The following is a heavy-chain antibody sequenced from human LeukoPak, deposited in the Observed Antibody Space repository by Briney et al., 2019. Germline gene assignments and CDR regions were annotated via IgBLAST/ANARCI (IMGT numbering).Heavy chain of an antibody. J-gene: IGHJ3*02. CDR2: IIPIFGTA. Sequence: SVKVSCKASGGTFSSYAISWVRQAPGQGLEWMGGIIPIFGTANYAQKFQGRVTITTDESTSTAYMELSSLRSEDTAVYYCARTWGATGSGAFDIWGQGTMVTVPS. V-gene: IGHV1-69*05. CDR1: GGTFSSYA. CDR3: ARTWGATGSGAFDI. D-gene: IGHD1-26*01.